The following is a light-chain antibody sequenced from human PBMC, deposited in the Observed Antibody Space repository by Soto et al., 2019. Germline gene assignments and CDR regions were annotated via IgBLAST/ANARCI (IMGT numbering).Light chain of an antibody. CDR3: KSYAGSNTYV. Sequence: QSVLTQPPSVSGAPGQRVTISCTGSSSNIGAGYDVHWYQHHPGKAPRLIIYEVVQRPSAVPDRFSGSKSGNTASLTVSGLQAADEADYFCKSYAGSNTYVFGSGTKV. J-gene: IGLJ1*01. CDR2: EVV. V-gene: IGLV1-40*01. CDR1: SSNIGAGYD.